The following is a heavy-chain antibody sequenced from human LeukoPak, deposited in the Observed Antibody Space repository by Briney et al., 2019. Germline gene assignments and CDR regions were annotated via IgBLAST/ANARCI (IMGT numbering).Heavy chain of an antibody. CDR2: VNQDGSGK. Sequence: GGSLRPSCAASGFTFTNYWMDWVRQAPGKGLEWVANVNQDGSGKYYVDSVKGRFTISRDNAKNSLSLQMDSLRAEDTALYYCARDLDYWGQGTLVTVSS. J-gene: IGHJ4*02. CDR1: GFTFTNYW. CDR3: ARDLDY. V-gene: IGHV3-7*01.